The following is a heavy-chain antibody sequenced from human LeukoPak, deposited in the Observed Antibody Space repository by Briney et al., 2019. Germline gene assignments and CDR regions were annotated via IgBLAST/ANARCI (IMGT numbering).Heavy chain of an antibody. D-gene: IGHD3-9*01. CDR1: GYTFTSYG. CDR3: ARTGGALLRYFDWLPANCYYYYGMDV. Sequence: GASVKVSCKASGYTFTSYGISWVRQAPGQGLEWMGWISSYNGNTNYAQKLQGRVTMTTDTSTSTAYMELRSLRSDDTAVYYCARTGGALLRYFDWLPANCYYYYGMDVWGQGTTVTVSS. J-gene: IGHJ6*02. V-gene: IGHV1-18*01. CDR2: ISSYNGNT.